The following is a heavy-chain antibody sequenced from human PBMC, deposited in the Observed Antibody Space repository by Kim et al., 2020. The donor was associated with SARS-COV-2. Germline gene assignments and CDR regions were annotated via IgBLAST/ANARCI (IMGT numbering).Heavy chain of an antibody. CDR3: ARLRASGWYFDWLKGLYYGMDV. CDR2: IKQDGSEK. J-gene: IGHJ6*02. CDR1: GFTFSSYW. D-gene: IGHD3-9*01. V-gene: IGHV3-7*01. Sequence: GGSLRLSCAASGFTFSSYWMSWVRQAPGKGPEWVANIKQDGSEKYYVDSVKGRFTISRDNAKNSLYLQMNSLRAEDTAVYYCARLRASGWYFDWLKGLYYGMDVWGQGTTVTVSS.